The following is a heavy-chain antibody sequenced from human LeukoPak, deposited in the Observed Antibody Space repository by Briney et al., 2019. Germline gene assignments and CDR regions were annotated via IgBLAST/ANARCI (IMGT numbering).Heavy chain of an antibody. D-gene: IGHD4-17*01. J-gene: IGHJ6*02. CDR3: TRLGTTVTTRSYGMDV. Sequence: GGSLRLSCAASGFTFSGSAMRWVRQASGKGLEWVGRIRSKANSYATAYAASVKGRFTISRDDSKNTAYLQMNSLKTEDTAVYYCTRLGTTVTTRSYGMDVWGQGTTVTVSS. CDR1: GFTFSGSA. V-gene: IGHV3-73*01. CDR2: IRSKANSYAT.